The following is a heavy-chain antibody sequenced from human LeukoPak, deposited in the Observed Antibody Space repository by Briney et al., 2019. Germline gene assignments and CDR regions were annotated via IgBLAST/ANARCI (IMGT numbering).Heavy chain of an antibody. CDR1: GFTFSSYS. Sequence: GGSLRLSCAASGFTFSSYSMNWVRQAPGKGLEWVSIIYSDGSAYYADAMKGRFTISRDNSKDTLYLQINSLRVEDTAVYFCTKFSLRGTYSFDHWGQGTLVTVSS. D-gene: IGHD1-26*01. V-gene: IGHV3-53*01. J-gene: IGHJ4*02. CDR2: IYSDGSA. CDR3: TKFSLRGTYSFDH.